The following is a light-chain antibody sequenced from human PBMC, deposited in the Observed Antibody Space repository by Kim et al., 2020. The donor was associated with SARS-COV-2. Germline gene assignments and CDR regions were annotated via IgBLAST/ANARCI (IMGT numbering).Light chain of an antibody. Sequence: GQRATISCSASRSNIGSKVVNWYQQLPGTAPKLLIYSNDSRPSGVPDRFSGSKSGTSASLDISGLQSEDEADYYCAAWDDSLNGSVFGGGTQLTVL. CDR3: AAWDDSLNGSV. CDR1: RSNIGSKV. V-gene: IGLV1-44*01. J-gene: IGLJ3*02. CDR2: SND.